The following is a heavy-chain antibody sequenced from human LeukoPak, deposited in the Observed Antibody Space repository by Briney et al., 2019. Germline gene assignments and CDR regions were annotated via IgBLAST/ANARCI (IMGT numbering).Heavy chain of an antibody. Sequence: SVTVSCKASGGTFSSYAISWVRQAPGQGLEWMGGIIPIFGTANYAQKFQGRVTITADESTSTAYMELSSLRSEDTAVYYCARDLLGYSYGYTFDYWGQGTLVTVSS. V-gene: IGHV1-69*13. CDR3: ARDLLGYSYGYTFDY. CDR2: IIPIFGTA. J-gene: IGHJ4*02. CDR1: GGTFSSYA. D-gene: IGHD5-18*01.